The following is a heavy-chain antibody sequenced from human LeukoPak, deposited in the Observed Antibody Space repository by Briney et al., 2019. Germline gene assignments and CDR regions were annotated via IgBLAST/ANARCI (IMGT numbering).Heavy chain of an antibody. V-gene: IGHV3-30*04. CDR2: MSYDGSHK. CDR1: GFPFISYT. D-gene: IGHD5-12*01. Sequence: PGGSLRLSCVASGFPFISYTMHWVRQAPGKGLEWVAVMSYDGSHKFHADSVKGRFTISRDNSKNTVYLQVNSLRAEDTAIYYCARDVGGYAFDSWGQGTLATVSS. CDR3: ARDVGGYAFDS. J-gene: IGHJ4*02.